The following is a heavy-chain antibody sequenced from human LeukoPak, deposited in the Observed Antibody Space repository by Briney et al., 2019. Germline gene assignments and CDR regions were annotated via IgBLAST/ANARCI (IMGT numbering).Heavy chain of an antibody. Sequence: PGRSLRLSCAASGFTFSSYAMHWVRQAPGKGLEWVAVISYDGSNKYYADSVKGRFTISRDNAKNSLYLQMNSLRAEDTAVYYCARRQTTARPRAYYYMDVWGKGTTVTVSS. CDR1: GFTFSSYA. CDR3: ARRQTTARPRAYYYMDV. J-gene: IGHJ6*03. D-gene: IGHD6-6*01. V-gene: IGHV3-30-3*01. CDR2: ISYDGSNK.